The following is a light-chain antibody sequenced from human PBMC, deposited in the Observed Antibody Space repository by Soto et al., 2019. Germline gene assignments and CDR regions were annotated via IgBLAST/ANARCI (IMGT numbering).Light chain of an antibody. V-gene: IGKV1-39*01. CDR1: QSINSY. J-gene: IGKJ1*01. Sequence: DIQMTQSRSSQSASVGDRVTITCRASQSINSYLNWYQQKPGKAPKLLIYAASSLQSGVPSRFSGSGSETDFTLTLTSLQPDDFATYYCQQSFSTPRTFGQGTRVEI. CDR3: QQSFSTPRT. CDR2: AAS.